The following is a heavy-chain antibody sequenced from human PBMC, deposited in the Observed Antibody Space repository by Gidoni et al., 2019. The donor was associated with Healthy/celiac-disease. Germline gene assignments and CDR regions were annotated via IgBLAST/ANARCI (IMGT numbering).Heavy chain of an antibody. CDR1: GGSVSSGSYY. D-gene: IGHD3-22*01. CDR2: IYYSGST. CDR3: AREGYYDSSGTNQ. Sequence: QVQLQESGPGLVKPSETLSLTCTVSGGSVSSGSYYWSWIRQPPGKGLEWIGYIYYSGSTNYNPSLKSRVTISVDTSKNQFSLKLSSVTAADTAVYYCAREGYYDSSGTNQWGQGTLVTVSS. J-gene: IGHJ4*02. V-gene: IGHV4-61*01.